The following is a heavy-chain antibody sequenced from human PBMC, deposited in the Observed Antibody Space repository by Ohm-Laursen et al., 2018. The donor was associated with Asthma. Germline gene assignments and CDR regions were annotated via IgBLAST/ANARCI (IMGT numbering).Heavy chain of an antibody. CDR2: INWNSGKI. D-gene: IGHD1-1*01. J-gene: IGHJ4*02. CDR1: GFTFDDYA. Sequence: SLRLSCAASGFTFDDYAMHWVRQAPGKGLEWVSGINWNSGKIGYADSVKGRFTISRDNAKNSLYLQMNSLRAEDTALYYCAAGPDYWGQGTLVTVSS. V-gene: IGHV3-9*01. CDR3: AAGPDY.